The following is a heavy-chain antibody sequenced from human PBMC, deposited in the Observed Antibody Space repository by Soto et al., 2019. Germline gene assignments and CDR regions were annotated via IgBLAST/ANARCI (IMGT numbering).Heavy chain of an antibody. D-gene: IGHD3-22*01. CDR2: IRSKAYGGTT. CDR1: GFTFGDYA. Sequence: SLRLSCTASGFTFGDYAMSWVRQAPGKGLEWVGFIRSKAYGGTTEYAASVKGRFTISRDDSKSIAYLQMNSLKTEDTAVYYCTRITMIVVVHIDYWGQGTLVTVS. J-gene: IGHJ4*02. CDR3: TRITMIVVVHIDY. V-gene: IGHV3-49*04.